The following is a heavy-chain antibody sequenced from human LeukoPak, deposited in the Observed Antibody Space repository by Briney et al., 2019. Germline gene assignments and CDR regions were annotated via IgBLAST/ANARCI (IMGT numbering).Heavy chain of an antibody. V-gene: IGHV4-4*02. Sequence: SETLSLTCAVSGGSISSINWWNWVRQPPGKGLEWIGETHHGGNTNYNPSLKSRVTISVDRSKNQFSLKLSSVTAADTAVYYCARSGYRDAFDIWGQGTMVTVSS. CDR1: GGSISSINW. J-gene: IGHJ3*02. D-gene: IGHD3-22*01. CDR2: THHGGNT. CDR3: ARSGYRDAFDI.